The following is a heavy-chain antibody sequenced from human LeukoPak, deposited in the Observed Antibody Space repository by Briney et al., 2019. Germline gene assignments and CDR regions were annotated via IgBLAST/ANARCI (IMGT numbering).Heavy chain of an antibody. Sequence: SETLSLTCTVSGGSISSGGYYWSWIRQHPGKGLEWIGYIYYSGSTYYNPSLKSRVTISVDTSKNQFSLKLSSVTAADTAVYYCARGTYSSGWEGYWGQGTLVTVSS. V-gene: IGHV4-31*03. CDR1: GGSISSGGYY. CDR2: IYYSGST. J-gene: IGHJ4*02. CDR3: ARGTYSSGWEGY. D-gene: IGHD6-19*01.